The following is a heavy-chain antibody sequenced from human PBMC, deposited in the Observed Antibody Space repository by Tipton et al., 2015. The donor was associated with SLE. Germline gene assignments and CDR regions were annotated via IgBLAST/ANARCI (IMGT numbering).Heavy chain of an antibody. V-gene: IGHV3-23*01. Sequence: SLRLSCAASGFTFSSYAMSWVRQAPGKGLEWVSGISGSGGSTYYAHSVKGRFTISRDNSKNALSRQMNSLRAEDTAVYYCAKTSTAAAIGFHLGYWGQGTLVTVSS. CDR2: ISGSGGST. CDR1: GFTFSSYA. D-gene: IGHD2-2*02. CDR3: AKTSTAAAIGFHLGY. J-gene: IGHJ4*02.